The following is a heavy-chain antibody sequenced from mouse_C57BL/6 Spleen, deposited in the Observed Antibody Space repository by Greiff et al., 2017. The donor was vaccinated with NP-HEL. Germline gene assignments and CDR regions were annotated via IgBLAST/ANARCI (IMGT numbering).Heavy chain of an antibody. CDR3: ARYCGSSYWYFDV. V-gene: IGHV1-81*01. CDR1: GYTFTSYG. CDR2: IYPRSGNT. D-gene: IGHD1-1*01. J-gene: IGHJ1*03. Sequence: QVQLQQSGAELARPGASVKLSCKASGYTFTSYGISWVKQRTGQGLEWIGEIYPRSGNTYYNEKFKGKATLTADKSSSTAYMELRSLTSEDSAVYFCARYCGSSYWYFDVWGTGTTVTVSS.